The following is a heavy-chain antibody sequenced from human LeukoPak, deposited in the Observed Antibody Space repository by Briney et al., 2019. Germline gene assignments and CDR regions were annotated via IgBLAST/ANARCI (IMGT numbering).Heavy chain of an antibody. CDR2: IYYSGSA. Sequence: ASQTLSLTCAVSGGSISSADFYGCWIRQHPGKGLEWICFIYYSGSAYYNPSLKSRVSISIDTSKNQFSLTLNSVTAADTAVYYCARGSDFFDYWGQGTLVTVSS. J-gene: IGHJ4*02. CDR1: GGSISSADFY. CDR3: ARGSDFFDY. V-gene: IGHV4-31*11.